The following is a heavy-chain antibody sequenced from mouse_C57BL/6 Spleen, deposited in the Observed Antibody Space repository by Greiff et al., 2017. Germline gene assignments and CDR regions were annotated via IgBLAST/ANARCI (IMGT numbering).Heavy chain of an antibody. CDR2: ISSGGDYI. CDR3: TRDGVGGNYAMDY. V-gene: IGHV5-9-1*02. Sequence: EVQVVESGEGLVKPGGSLKLSCAASGFTFSSYAMSWVRQTPEKRLEWVAYISSGGDYIYYADTVKGRFTISRDNARNTLYLQMSSLKSEDTAMYYCTRDGVGGNYAMDYWGQGTSVTVSS. D-gene: IGHD1-1*02. CDR1: GFTFSSYA. J-gene: IGHJ4*01.